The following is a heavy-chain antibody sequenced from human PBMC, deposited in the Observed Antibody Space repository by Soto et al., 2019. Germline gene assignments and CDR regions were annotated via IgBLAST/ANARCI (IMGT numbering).Heavy chain of an antibody. V-gene: IGHV4-31*03. CDR1: GGSISSGGYY. J-gene: IGHJ3*02. D-gene: IGHD6-19*01. CDR2: IYYSGST. Sequence: ASETLSLTCTVSGGSISSGGYYWSWIRQHPGEGLEWIGYIYYSGSTYYNPSLKSRVTISVDTSKNQFSLKLSSVTAADTAVYYCARAPYSSGWFDAFDIWGQGTMVTVSS. CDR3: ARAPYSSGWFDAFDI.